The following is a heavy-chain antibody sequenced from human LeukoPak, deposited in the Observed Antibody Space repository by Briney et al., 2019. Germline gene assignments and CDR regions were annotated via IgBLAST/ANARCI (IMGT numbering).Heavy chain of an antibody. CDR3: ARDDIFPNWFDP. CDR1: GFTFSSYA. J-gene: IGHJ5*02. D-gene: IGHD3-9*01. V-gene: IGHV3-30-3*01. CDR2: ISYDGSNK. Sequence: GRSLRLSCAASGFTFSSYAMHWVRQAPGKGLEWVAVISYDGSNKYYADSVKGRFTISRDNSKNTLYLQMNSLRAEDTAVYYCARDDIFPNWFDPWGQGTLVTVSS.